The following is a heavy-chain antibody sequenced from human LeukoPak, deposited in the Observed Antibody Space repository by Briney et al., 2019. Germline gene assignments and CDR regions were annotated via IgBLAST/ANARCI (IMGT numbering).Heavy chain of an antibody. CDR3: ARAVGHDYVWGSYRVYFDY. CDR2: IHYSRST. J-gene: IGHJ4*02. Sequence: PSETLSLTCTVSGGSISSGDYYWSWIRQPPGKGLEWIGYIHYSRSTYYNLSLKSRVTISVDTSKNQFSLKLSSVTAADTAVYYCARAVGHDYVWGSYRVYFDYWGQGTLVTVSS. V-gene: IGHV4-30-4*01. CDR1: GGSISSGDYY. D-gene: IGHD3-16*02.